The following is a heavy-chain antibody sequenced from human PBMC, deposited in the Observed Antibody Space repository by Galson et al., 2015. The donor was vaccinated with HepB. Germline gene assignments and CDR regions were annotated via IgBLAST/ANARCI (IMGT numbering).Heavy chain of an antibody. J-gene: IGHJ4*02. V-gene: IGHV4-59*01. CDR1: GGSISSYY. Sequence: ETLSLTCTVSGGSISSYYWSWIRQPPGKGLEWIGYIYYSGSTNYNPSLKSRVTISVDTSKNQFSLKLSSVTAADTAVYYCARERSGVNEVDYWGQGTLVTVSS. CDR2: IYYSGST. D-gene: IGHD5/OR15-5a*01. CDR3: ARERSGVNEVDY.